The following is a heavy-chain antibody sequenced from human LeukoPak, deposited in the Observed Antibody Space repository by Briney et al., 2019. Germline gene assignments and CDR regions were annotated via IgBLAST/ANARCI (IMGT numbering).Heavy chain of an antibody. Sequence: GESLKISCKGSGYSFTSYWISWVRQMPGKGLEWMGRIDPSDSYTNYSPSFQGHVTISADKSINTAYLQWSSLKASDTAIYYCARHPSGGSNHSPWYFDLWGRGTLVSVSS. CDR3: ARHPSGGSNHSPWYFDL. CDR1: GYSFTSYW. CDR2: IDPSDSYT. V-gene: IGHV5-10-1*01. D-gene: IGHD3-16*02. J-gene: IGHJ2*01.